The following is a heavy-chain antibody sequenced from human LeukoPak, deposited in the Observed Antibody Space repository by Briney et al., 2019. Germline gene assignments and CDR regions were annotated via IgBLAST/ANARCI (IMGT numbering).Heavy chain of an antibody. CDR2: ISTFNGHT. CDR1: GYAFSNYG. D-gene: IGHD2-15*01. V-gene: IGHV1-18*01. Sequence: ASVKVSCKASGYAFSNYGISWVRQAPGQGLEWLGWISTFNGHTTYALKFQDRGTMTTDTSTDTAYLELRSLRTDDTAVYYCARRHLVGSGYSDHWGQGTLVTVSS. J-gene: IGHJ4*02. CDR3: ARRHLVGSGYSDH.